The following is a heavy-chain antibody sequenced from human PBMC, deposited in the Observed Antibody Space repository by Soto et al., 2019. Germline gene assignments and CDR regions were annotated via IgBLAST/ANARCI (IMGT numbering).Heavy chain of an antibody. J-gene: IGHJ6*02. CDR2: IYWDDDK. CDR3: AHHSPKGWFGAGGMDV. D-gene: IGHD3-10*01. CDR1: GFSLSTSGVG. V-gene: IGHV2-5*02. Sequence: QITLKESGPTLVKPTQTLTLTCTFSGFSLSTSGVGVGWIRQPPGKALEWLALIYWDDDKRYSPSLKSRLTIPKETSKNQEVLTMTNMEPVDTDTYYCAHHSPKGWFGAGGMDVCGHGNTVTVSS.